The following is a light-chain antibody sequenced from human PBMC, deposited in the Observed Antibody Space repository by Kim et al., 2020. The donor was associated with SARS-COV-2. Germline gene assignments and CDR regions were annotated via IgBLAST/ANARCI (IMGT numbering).Light chain of an antibody. CDR3: QVWDSSTAV. CDR1: NIGSKN. Sequence: SVALGQTARITCGGNNIGSKNVHWYQQKPGQAPVLVIYRDSNRPSGITERFSGSNSGNTATLTISRAQAGDEADYYCQVWDSSTAVFGGGTQLTVL. CDR2: RDS. J-gene: IGLJ3*02. V-gene: IGLV3-9*01.